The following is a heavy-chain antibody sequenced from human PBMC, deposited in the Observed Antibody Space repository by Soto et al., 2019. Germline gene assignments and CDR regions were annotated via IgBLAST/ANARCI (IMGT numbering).Heavy chain of an antibody. CDR3: TAGYCSGGSCYSVVY. J-gene: IGHJ4*02. V-gene: IGHV3-15*01. CDR1: GFTFSNVW. Sequence: EVQLVESGGGLVKPGGSLSLSCAASGFTFSNVWMSWVRQAPGKGLEWVGRIKRRADGGTTDYATPVRGRFTVARDESKNTLYLQMNSLKTEDTDVYYCTAGYCSGGSCYSVVYWGQGTLVTVSS. CDR2: IKRRADGGTT. D-gene: IGHD2-15*01.